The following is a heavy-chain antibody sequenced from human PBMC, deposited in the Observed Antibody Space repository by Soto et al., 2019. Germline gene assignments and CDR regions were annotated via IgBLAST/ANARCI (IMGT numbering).Heavy chain of an antibody. V-gene: IGHV3-23*01. CDR1: GFTFSSYA. CDR3: AKDIIVDGHYYYYYYGMDV. CDR2: ISGSGGST. J-gene: IGHJ6*02. D-gene: IGHD2-21*01. Sequence: GGSLRLSXAASGFTFSSYAMSWVRQAPGKGLEWVSAISGSGGSTYYADSVKGRFTISRDNSKNTLYLQMNSLRAEDTAVYYCAKDIIVDGHYYYYYYGMDVWGQGTTVTVSS.